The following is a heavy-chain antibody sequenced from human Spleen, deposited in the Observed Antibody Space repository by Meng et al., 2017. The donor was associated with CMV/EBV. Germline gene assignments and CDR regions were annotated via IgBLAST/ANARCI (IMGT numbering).Heavy chain of an antibody. V-gene: IGHV5-51*01. CDR3: ARVGAYDSSGYLPNWFDP. D-gene: IGHD3-22*01. CDR1: GYSFTNYW. J-gene: IGHJ5*02. Sequence: GESLKISCKGSGYSFTNYWIGWVRQMPGKGLEWMGIIYPGDSDTRYSPSFQGQVTISADKSISTAYLQWSSLKASDTAMYYCARVGAYDSSGYLPNWFDPWGQGTLVTVSS. CDR2: IYPGDSDT.